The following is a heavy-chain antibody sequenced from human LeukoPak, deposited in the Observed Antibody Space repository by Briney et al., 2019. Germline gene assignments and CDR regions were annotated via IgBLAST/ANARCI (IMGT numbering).Heavy chain of an antibody. D-gene: IGHD4-17*01. V-gene: IGHV4-39*01. CDR2: IYYSGST. J-gene: IGHJ5*02. CDR3: ARQSDYGFVWFDP. Sequence: SETLSLTCTVSGGSISSSSYYWGWIRQPPGKGLEWMGSIYYSGSTYYNPSLKSRVTLSVDTTKNQISLKLSSVTAADTAVYYCARQSDYGFVWFDPWGQGTLVTVSS. CDR1: GGSISSSSYY.